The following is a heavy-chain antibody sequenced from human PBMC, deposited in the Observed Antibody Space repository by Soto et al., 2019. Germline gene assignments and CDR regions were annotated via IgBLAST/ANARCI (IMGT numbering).Heavy chain of an antibody. V-gene: IGHV4-59*01. D-gene: IGHD3-16*01. Sequence: PSETLSLTCTVSGGSISSYYWSWIRQPPGKGLEWIGYIYYSGSTNYNPSLKSRVTISVDTSKNQFSLKLSSVTAADTAVYYCARVPGGLGFLFDYWGQGTLVTVSS. J-gene: IGHJ4*02. CDR1: GGSISSYY. CDR3: ARVPGGLGFLFDY. CDR2: IYYSGST.